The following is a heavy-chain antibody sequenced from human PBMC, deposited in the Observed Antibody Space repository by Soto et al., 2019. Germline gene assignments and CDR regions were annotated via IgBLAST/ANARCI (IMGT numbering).Heavy chain of an antibody. CDR2: IYPGDSDT. CDR3: ARPQGYCSGGSCYSYYYGMDV. V-gene: IGHV5-51*01. D-gene: IGHD2-15*01. J-gene: IGHJ6*02. Sequence: PGESLKISCKGSGYSFTSYWIGWVRQMPGKGLEWMGIIYPGDSDTRYSPSFQGQVTISADKSISTAYLQWSSLKASDTAMYYCARPQGYCSGGSCYSYYYGMDVWGQGTTVTVSS. CDR1: GYSFTSYW.